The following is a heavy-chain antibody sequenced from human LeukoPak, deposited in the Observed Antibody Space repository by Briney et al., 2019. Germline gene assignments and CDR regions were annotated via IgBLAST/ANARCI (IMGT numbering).Heavy chain of an antibody. CDR1: GYSFTSYW. J-gene: IGHJ3*02. V-gene: IGHV5-51*01. CDR3: ARPASVIAAAGGAFDI. D-gene: IGHD6-13*01. CDR2: IYPGDSDT. Sequence: GESLKISCKGSGYSFTSYWIGWVRQMPGKGLEWMGIIYPGDSDTRYSPSFQGQVTISADKSISTAYLQWSSLKASDTAMYYCARPASVIAAAGGAFDIWGQGTMVTVSS.